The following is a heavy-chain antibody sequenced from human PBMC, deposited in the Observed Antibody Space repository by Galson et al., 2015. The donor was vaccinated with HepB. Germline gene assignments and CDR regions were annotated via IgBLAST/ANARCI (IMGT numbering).Heavy chain of an antibody. V-gene: IGHV3-30*18. CDR3: AKSSSSSGFDY. J-gene: IGHJ4*02. D-gene: IGHD6-6*01. CDR2: ISYDGSNK. CDR1: GFTFSSYG. Sequence: SLRLSCAASGFTFSSYGTHWVRQAPGKGLEWVAVISYDGSNKYYADSVKGRFTISRDNSKNTLYLQMNSLRAEDTAVYYCAKSSSSSGFDYWGQGTLVTVSS.